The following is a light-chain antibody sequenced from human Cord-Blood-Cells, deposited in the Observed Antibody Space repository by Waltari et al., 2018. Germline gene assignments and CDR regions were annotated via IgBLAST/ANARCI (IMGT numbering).Light chain of an antibody. Sequence: QSALTQPASVSGSPGQSITISCPGPSSDVGGYNYVSWYQQHPGKAPKLMIYDVSNLPSGVSNRFSGSKSGNTASLTISGLQAEDEADYYCSSYTSSSTVVFGGGTKLTVL. CDR3: SSYTSSSTVV. V-gene: IGLV2-14*01. J-gene: IGLJ2*01. CDR2: DVS. CDR1: SSDVGGYNY.